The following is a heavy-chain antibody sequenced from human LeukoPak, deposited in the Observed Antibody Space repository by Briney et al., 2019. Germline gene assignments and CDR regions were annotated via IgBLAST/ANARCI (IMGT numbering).Heavy chain of an antibody. CDR1: GGSFSGYY. J-gene: IGHJ4*02. CDR3: AKFGSGSLISYFDY. D-gene: IGHD1-26*01. CDR2: INHSGST. V-gene: IGHV4-34*01. Sequence: PSETLSLTCAVYGGSFSGYYWSWIRQPPGKGLEWIGEINHSGSTNYNPSLKSRVTISVDTSKNQFSLKLSSVTAADTAVYYCAKFGSGSLISYFDYWGQGTLVTVSS.